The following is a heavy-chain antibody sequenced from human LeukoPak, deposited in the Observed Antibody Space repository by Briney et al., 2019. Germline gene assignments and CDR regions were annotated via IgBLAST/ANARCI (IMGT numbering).Heavy chain of an antibody. CDR3: TRRGRRSSSYLGMDV. D-gene: IGHD6-13*01. J-gene: IGHJ6*02. Sequence: SDPLSLTGTVFGGSIRSYYWSWIGQRPGKGLDWSGYTYLSGSTHDTPSPTSRGTISVDTSKNQFSLKLSSVSAADTAVYYCTRRGRRSSSYLGMDVWGQGTTVTVSS. V-gene: IGHV4-59*08. CDR2: TYLSGST. CDR1: GGSIRSYY.